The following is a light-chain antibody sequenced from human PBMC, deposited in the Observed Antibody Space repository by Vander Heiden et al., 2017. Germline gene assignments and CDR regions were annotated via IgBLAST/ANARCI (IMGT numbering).Light chain of an antibody. V-gene: IGKV1-33*01. CDR2: DAS. CDR1: QDISNY. J-gene: IGKJ5*01. CDR3: QQNDNLPIT. Sequence: DIHMTHSPSSLSASVGDRVTITCQASQDISNYLNWYQQKPGKAPKLLIYDASNLETGVPSRFSGSGSGTDFTFTISSLQPEDIATYYCQQNDNLPITFGQGTRVEIK.